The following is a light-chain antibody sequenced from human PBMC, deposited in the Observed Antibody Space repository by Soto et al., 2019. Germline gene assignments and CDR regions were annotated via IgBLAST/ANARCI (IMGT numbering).Light chain of an antibody. V-gene: IGLV3-10*01. J-gene: IGLJ2*01. CDR3: YLLDSSGNHVV. Sequence: SYELTQPPSLSVSPGQTARITCSGDALPKKYAYWYQQKSGQAPMQIIYEDSARPSGIPEKFSGSSSGTMATLTIGGAQVEDEAVYYCYLLDSSGNHVVFGGGTKLTVL. CDR2: EDS. CDR1: ALPKKY.